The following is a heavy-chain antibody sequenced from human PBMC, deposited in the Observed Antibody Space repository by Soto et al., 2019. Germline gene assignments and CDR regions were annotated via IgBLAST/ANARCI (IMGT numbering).Heavy chain of an antibody. CDR1: GGSISSYY. Sequence: PSETLSLTCTVSGGSISSYYWSWIRQPPGKGLEWIGYIYYSGSTNYNPSLKSRVTISVDTSKNQFSLKLSSVTAADTAVYYCARSGAAVGIPAWGQGTLVTVSS. D-gene: IGHD6-13*01. J-gene: IGHJ4*02. V-gene: IGHV4-59*01. CDR2: IYYSGST. CDR3: ARSGAAVGIPA.